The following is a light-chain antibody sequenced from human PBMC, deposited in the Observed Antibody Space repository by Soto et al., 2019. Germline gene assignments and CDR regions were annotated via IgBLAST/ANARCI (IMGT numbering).Light chain of an antibody. CDR1: QDISHY. CDR2: AAS. Sequence: DLQMTQSPSSLSASVGDRVTITCQAIQDISHYLNWYQQKPGKAPKLLIYAASNLEIGVPSRFSGGGSGTDFTFTISSLQPEDFATYYCQQYDNLPPKVTFGGGTRVEIK. CDR3: QQYDNLPPKVT. V-gene: IGKV1-33*01. J-gene: IGKJ4*01.